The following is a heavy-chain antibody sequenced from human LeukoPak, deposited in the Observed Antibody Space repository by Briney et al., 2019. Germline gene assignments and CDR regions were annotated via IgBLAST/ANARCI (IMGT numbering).Heavy chain of an antibody. CDR3: ARSLGYRYGTGYFDY. D-gene: IGHD5-18*01. J-gene: IGHJ4*02. CDR2: IFHSGSA. V-gene: IGHV4-38-2*02. CDR1: GDSRCSGYY. Sequence: SETLSLTCSVSGDSRCSGYYWGWIRQPPGKGLEWIGRIFHSGSAYYNPSLKSRVTISVDTSKNQFSLNLSSVTAADTAVYYCARSLGYRYGTGYFDYWGQGTLVTVSS.